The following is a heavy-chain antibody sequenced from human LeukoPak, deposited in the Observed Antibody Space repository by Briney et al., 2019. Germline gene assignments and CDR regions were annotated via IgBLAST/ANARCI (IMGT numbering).Heavy chain of an antibody. J-gene: IGHJ4*02. D-gene: IGHD6-13*01. CDR1: GYTFTSYY. V-gene: IGHV1-46*01. CDR3: ATIEAAGSDFDY. CDR2: INPSGGST. Sequence: EASVKVSCKASGYTFTSYYIHWVRQAPGQGLEWMGIINPSGGSTTYAQKFQGRVTMTRDTSTSTVYMELSSLRSEDTDVYYCATIEAAGSDFDYWGQGTLVTVSS.